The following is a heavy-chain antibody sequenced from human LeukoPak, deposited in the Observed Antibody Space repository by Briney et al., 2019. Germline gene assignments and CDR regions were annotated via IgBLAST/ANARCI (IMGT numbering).Heavy chain of an antibody. D-gene: IGHD5-12*01. CDR2: IYPGDSDT. J-gene: IGHJ5*02. V-gene: IGHV5-51*01. Sequence: GASLKISCKGSGYSFTSYWIGWVRQMPGKGLEWMGIIYPGDSDTRYSPSFQGQVTISADKSISTAYLQWSSLKASDTAMYYCARQKVDIVATINWFDPWGQGTLVTVSS. CDR3: ARQKVDIVATINWFDP. CDR1: GYSFTSYW.